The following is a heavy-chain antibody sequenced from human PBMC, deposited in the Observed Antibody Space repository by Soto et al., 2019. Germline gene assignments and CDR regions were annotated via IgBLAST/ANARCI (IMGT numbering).Heavy chain of an antibody. CDR3: AIVAPMVVVGQESTPKYNWFDP. V-gene: IGHV3-21*01. CDR2: ISSSSSYI. CDR1: GFTFSSYS. D-gene: IGHD3-22*01. Sequence: EVQLVESGGGLVKPGGSLRLSCAASGFTFSSYSMNWVRQAPGKGLEWVSSISSSSSYIYYADSVKGRFTISRDNAKNSLYLQMNSLRAEDTAVYYCAIVAPMVVVGQESTPKYNWFDPWGQGTLVTVSS. J-gene: IGHJ5*02.